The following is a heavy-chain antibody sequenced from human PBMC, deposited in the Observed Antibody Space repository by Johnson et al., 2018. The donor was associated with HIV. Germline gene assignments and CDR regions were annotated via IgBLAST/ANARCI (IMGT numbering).Heavy chain of an antibody. CDR3: ARALEVGATTANEAFDI. V-gene: IGHV3-48*04. Sequence: MLLVESGGGLVQPGGSLRLSCAASGFTFSSYGMHWIRQAPGKGLEWVSYITSTGITVYYTDSVKGRFTISRDNAKNSLSLQMNSLRAEDTAVYYCARALEVGATTANEAFDIWGQGTMVTVSS. J-gene: IGHJ3*02. CDR2: ITSTGITV. D-gene: IGHD1-26*01. CDR1: GFTFSSYG.